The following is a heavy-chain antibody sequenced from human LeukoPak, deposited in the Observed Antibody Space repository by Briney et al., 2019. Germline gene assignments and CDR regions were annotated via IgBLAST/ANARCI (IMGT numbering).Heavy chain of an antibody. CDR3: ARLRGRLLTGQGAFDI. CDR1: GFTFSSYG. Sequence: GGSLRLSCAASGFTFSSYGMDWVRQAPGKGLEWVSSISSSSSYIYYADSVKGRFTISRDNAKNSLYLQMNSLRAEDTAVYYCARLRGRLLTGQGAFDIWGQGTMVTVSS. CDR2: ISSSSSYI. D-gene: IGHD3-9*01. V-gene: IGHV3-21*01. J-gene: IGHJ3*02.